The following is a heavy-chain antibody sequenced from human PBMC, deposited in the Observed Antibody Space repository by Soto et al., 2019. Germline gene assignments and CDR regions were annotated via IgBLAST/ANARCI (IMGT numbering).Heavy chain of an antibody. CDR1: CDSIAGENW. Sequence: QVQLQESGPGLVKPSETLSLTCTVSCDSIAGENWWSWVRQPPGMGLEWIGEIFHTGGTNYNPSLKGRVTMEVDKSKNQFSLKLISATAADTAVYYCARVFSSGSGWMYYFDFWGQGTLVSVSS. CDR3: ARVFSSGSGWMYYFDF. J-gene: IGHJ4*02. CDR2: IFHTGGT. D-gene: IGHD6-25*01. V-gene: IGHV4-4*02.